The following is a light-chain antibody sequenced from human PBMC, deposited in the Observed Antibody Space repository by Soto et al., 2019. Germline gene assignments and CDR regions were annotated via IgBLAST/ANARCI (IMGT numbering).Light chain of an antibody. V-gene: IGLV2-23*02. CDR2: EVN. Sequence: QSALTQPASVSGSPGQSITISCTGTSNDVGGYNLVSRFQQHPGKAPKLMISEVNKRPSGVSNRFSGSKSANTASLTISGLQAEDEDDYYCCSHVGGSSPQWVFGGGTKLTVL. CDR1: SNDVGGYNL. CDR3: CSHVGGSSPQWV. J-gene: IGLJ3*02.